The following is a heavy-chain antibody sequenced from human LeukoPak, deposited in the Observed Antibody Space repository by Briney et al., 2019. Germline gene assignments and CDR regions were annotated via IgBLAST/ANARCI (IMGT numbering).Heavy chain of an antibody. Sequence: PGRSLRLSCAASGFTFSSYAMHWVRQAPGKGLEWVAVISYDGSNKYYADSVKDRFTISRDNSKNTLYLQMNSLRAEDTAVYYCARDHSSSWSAFAYWGQGTLVTVSS. J-gene: IGHJ4*02. CDR3: ARDHSSSWSAFAY. CDR1: GFTFSSYA. D-gene: IGHD6-13*01. V-gene: IGHV3-30-3*01. CDR2: ISYDGSNK.